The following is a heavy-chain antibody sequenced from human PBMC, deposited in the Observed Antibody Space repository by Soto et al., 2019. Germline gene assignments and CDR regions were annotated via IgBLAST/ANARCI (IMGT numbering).Heavy chain of an antibody. Sequence: GESLKISCKGFGYSFSSYWISWVRQMHGKGLEWMGRIDPSAAYTNYSPSFQGHVTISTDKSISTAYLQWSSLRASDTAMYYCARRYCRSTSCPSNYYAMDVWGQGTTVTVSS. CDR3: ARRYCRSTSCPSNYYAMDV. CDR1: GYSFSSYW. V-gene: IGHV5-10-1*01. D-gene: IGHD2-2*01. CDR2: IDPSAAYT. J-gene: IGHJ6*02.